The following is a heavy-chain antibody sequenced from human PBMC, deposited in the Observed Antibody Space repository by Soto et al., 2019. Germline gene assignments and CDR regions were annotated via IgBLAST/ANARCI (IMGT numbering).Heavy chain of an antibody. CDR2: ISDGGDLT. CDR1: GFAFSSHP. D-gene: IGHD6-6*01. Sequence: PGGSLRLSCTGSGFAFSSHPMSWVRQAPERGLERVSGISDGGDLTYNADSVRGRFTISRDNSKNTLFLQMNSLRVEDTAVYYCARRAFGSSRSFDIWGQGTMVT. V-gene: IGHV3-23*01. CDR3: ARRAFGSSRSFDI. J-gene: IGHJ3*02.